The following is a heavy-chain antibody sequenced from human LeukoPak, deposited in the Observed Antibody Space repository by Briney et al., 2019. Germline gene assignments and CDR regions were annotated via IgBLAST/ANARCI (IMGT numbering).Heavy chain of an antibody. CDR1: GFTFCNYG. D-gene: IGHD6-13*01. V-gene: IGHV3-23*01. CDR3: ARSIPYGTTWYGRSDY. CDR2: ISGSGGST. Sequence: GGSLRLSCAASGFTFCNYGMSWLRHALGGELEWVSAISGSGGSTYYADSVKGRFTISRDNSKNTLYVQVNSLRAEDTAVYYCARSIPYGTTWYGRSDYWGQGTLVTVSS. J-gene: IGHJ4*02.